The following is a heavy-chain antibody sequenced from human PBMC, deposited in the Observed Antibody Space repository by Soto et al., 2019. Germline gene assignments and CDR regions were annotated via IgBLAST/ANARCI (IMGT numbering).Heavy chain of an antibody. CDR1: GFTFSDYY. Sequence: GGSLRLSCAASGFTFSDYYMSWIRQAPGKGLEWVSYISSSGSTIYYADSVKGRFTISRDNAKNSLYLQMNSLRAEDTAVYYCASVRPRDYDFWSGYNDYWGQGTLVTVSS. V-gene: IGHV3-11*01. CDR2: ISSSGSTI. CDR3: ASVRPRDYDFWSGYNDY. J-gene: IGHJ4*02. D-gene: IGHD3-3*01.